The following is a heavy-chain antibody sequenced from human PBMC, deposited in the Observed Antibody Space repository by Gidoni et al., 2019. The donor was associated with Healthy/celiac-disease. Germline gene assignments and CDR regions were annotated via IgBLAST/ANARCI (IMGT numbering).Heavy chain of an antibody. CDR2: ISGSGGST. D-gene: IGHD3-22*01. Sequence: EVQLLESGGSLGQPGGSLSLSCAASGFTFSSYAMSWVRQAPGKGLEWVSVISGSGGSTYYADSVKGRFTISRDNSKNTLYLQMNSLRAEDTAVYYCANPYYYDSSGYRDDAFDIWGQGTMVTVSS. CDR1: GFTFSSYA. J-gene: IGHJ3*02. CDR3: ANPYYYDSSGYRDDAFDI. V-gene: IGHV3-23*01.